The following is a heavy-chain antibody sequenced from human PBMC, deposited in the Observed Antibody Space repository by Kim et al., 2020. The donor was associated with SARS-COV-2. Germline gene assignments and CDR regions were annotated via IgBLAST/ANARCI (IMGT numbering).Heavy chain of an antibody. J-gene: IGHJ1*01. V-gene: IGHV4-34*01. CDR3: ARGRYRYFQH. CDR1: GGSFSGYY. CDR2: INHSRST. D-gene: IGHD1-26*01. Sequence: SETLSLTCAVYGGSFSGYYWSWIRQPPGKGLEWIGEINHSRSTKYNSSLKSRVTISVDTSKNQFSLKLSSVTAADTAVYYCARGRYRYFQHWGQGTLVTVSS.